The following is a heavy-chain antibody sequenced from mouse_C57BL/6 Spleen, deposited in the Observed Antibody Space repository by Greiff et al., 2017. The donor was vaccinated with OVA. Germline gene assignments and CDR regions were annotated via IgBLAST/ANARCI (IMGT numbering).Heavy chain of an antibody. J-gene: IGHJ4*01. Sequence: QVQLQQPGTELVKPGASVKLSCKASGYTFTSYWMHWVKQRPGQGLEWIGNINPSNGGTNYNEKFKGKATLTADKSSSTAYMQLSSLTSEDSAVYFCARRGYDYAMDYWGQGTSVTVSS. CDR3: ARRGYDYAMDY. CDR1: GYTFTSYW. D-gene: IGHD2-3*01. CDR2: INPSNGGT. V-gene: IGHV1-53*01.